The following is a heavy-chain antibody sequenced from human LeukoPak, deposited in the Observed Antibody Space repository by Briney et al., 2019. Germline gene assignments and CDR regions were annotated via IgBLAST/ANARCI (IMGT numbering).Heavy chain of an antibody. J-gene: IGHJ4*02. CDR3: AKEKKYYYDGSGYPGYDY. D-gene: IGHD3-22*01. V-gene: IGHV1-3*01. Sequence: ASVKVSCKASGYTFTSYAMHWVRQAPGQRLEWMGWINAGNGNTKYSQKFQGRVTITRDTSASTAYMELSSLRSEDTAVYYCAKEKKYYYDGSGYPGYDYWGQGTLVTVSS. CDR1: GYTFTSYA. CDR2: INAGNGNT.